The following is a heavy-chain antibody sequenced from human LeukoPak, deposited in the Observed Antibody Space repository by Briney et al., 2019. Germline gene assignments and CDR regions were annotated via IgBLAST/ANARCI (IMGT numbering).Heavy chain of an antibody. CDR1: GYTFTSYA. Sequence: ASVKVSCKASGYTFTSYAMHWVRQAPGQRLEWMRWINAGNGNTKYSQKFQGRVTITWDTSASTAYMELSSLRSEDTAVYYCARAQDTAMIFHDAFDIWGQGTMVTVSS. V-gene: IGHV1-3*01. CDR3: ARAQDTAMIFHDAFDI. CDR2: INAGNGNT. D-gene: IGHD5-18*01. J-gene: IGHJ3*02.